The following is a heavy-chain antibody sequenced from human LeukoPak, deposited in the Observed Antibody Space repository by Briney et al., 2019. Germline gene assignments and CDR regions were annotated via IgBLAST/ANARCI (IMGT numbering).Heavy chain of an antibody. CDR1: GFTFSSYS. D-gene: IGHD2-2*01. CDR3: ARDYASNALDI. V-gene: IGHV3-30*04. CDR2: ISYDGRSK. J-gene: IGHJ3*02. Sequence: GGSLRLSCAASGFTFSSYSIHWVRQPLGKGLEWVALISYDGRSKYYADSVNGRFTISRDNSKETLYLQMDSLRIEDTAVYYCARDYASNALDIWGQGTMVTVSS.